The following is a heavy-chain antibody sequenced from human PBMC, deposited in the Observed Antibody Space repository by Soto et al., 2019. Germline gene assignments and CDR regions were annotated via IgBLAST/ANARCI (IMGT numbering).Heavy chain of an antibody. CDR3: AGQLTEGPIFRGVPFHL. CDR1: RYTFTSHG. Sequence: QVQLVQSGGDVKTPGASVKVSCTTFRYTFTSHGIAWVRQAPGQGLEWMGWISTFNGKTDYAQKFQGRVTMTADTPSSPVHMKLRSGRSDDTALYYCAGQLTEGPIFRGVPFHLWAKGTKVTFSS. V-gene: IGHV1-18*01. CDR2: ISTFNGKT. J-gene: IGHJ3*01. D-gene: IGHD3-3*01.